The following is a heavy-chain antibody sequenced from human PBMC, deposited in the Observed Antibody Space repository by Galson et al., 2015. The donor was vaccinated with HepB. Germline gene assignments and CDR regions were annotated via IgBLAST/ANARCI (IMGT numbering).Heavy chain of an antibody. CDR3: ARARLWVRGEYYFDY. D-gene: IGHD3-10*01. CDR2: ISSSSSTI. J-gene: IGHJ4*02. V-gene: IGHV3-48*01. CDR1: GFTFSSYS. Sequence: SLRLSCAASGFTFSSYSMDWVRQAPGKGLEWVSYISSSSSTIYYADSVKGRFTISRDNAKNSLYLQMNSLRAEDTAVYYCARARLWVRGEYYFDYWGQGTLVTVSS.